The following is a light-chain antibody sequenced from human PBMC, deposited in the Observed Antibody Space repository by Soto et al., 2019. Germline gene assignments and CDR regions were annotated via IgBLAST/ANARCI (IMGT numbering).Light chain of an antibody. CDR3: SSYAGSNDV. J-gene: IGLJ2*01. V-gene: IGLV2-8*01. Sequence: QSALTQPPSASGSPGQSVTISCTGTSSDVGGYKFVSWYQQHPGKAPRLLIYEVSKRPSGVPDRFSGSKSGNTASLTVSGLQAEDEADYYCSSYAGSNDVFGGGTKVTVL. CDR1: SSDVGGYKF. CDR2: EVS.